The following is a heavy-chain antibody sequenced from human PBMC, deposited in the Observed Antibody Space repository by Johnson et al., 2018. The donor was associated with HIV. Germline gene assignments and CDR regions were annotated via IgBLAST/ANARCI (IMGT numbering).Heavy chain of an antibody. CDR3: ARDLVRASHAFDI. V-gene: IGHV3-66*03. CDR2: LYSDGAT. Sequence: MQLVESGGGLIQPGGSLRVSCAASGFTVSSNYMSWVRQAPGKGLEWVSVLYSDGATYFADSVKGRFTISRDTSKNTLYLQMNSLRAEDTSVYYCARDLVRASHAFDIWGQGTMVTVSS. CDR1: GFTVSSNY. D-gene: IGHD2-8*02. J-gene: IGHJ3*02.